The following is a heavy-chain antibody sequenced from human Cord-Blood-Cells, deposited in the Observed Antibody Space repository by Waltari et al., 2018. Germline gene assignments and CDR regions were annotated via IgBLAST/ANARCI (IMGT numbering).Heavy chain of an antibody. Sequence: QVQLVQSGSEVKKPGASVKVSCKASGYTFTSYDINWVRQATGQGLEWMGWMKPNSSNTGYAQKFQGRVTMTRNTSISTAYMELSSLRSEDTAVYYWARGGYSGYDFDYWGQGTLVTVSS. CDR2: MKPNSSNT. V-gene: IGHV1-8*01. CDR3: ARGGYSGYDFDY. D-gene: IGHD5-12*01. J-gene: IGHJ4*02. CDR1: GYTFTSYD.